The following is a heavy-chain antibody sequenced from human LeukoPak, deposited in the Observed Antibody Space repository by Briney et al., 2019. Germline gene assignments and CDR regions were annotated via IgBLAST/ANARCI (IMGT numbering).Heavy chain of an antibody. D-gene: IGHD2-21*01. CDR2: IFHTRST. J-gene: IGHJ4*02. CDR3: ARHVRIETHTIHLDF. V-gene: IGHV4-34*12. Sequence: SETLSLTCAVYAASFSGFYWSWIRHSPGKWLEWIGEIFHTRSTTFSPASKSRGTLSVDTSRNHFSLRLTSVTAADTAIYSCARHVRIETHTIHLDFWGQGSLVTVSS. CDR1: AASFSGFY.